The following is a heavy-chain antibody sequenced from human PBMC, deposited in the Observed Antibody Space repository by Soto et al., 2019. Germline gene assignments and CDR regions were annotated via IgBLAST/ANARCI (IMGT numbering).Heavy chain of an antibody. V-gene: IGHV4-39*01. D-gene: IGHD3-10*01. J-gene: IGHJ6*02. CDR2: IYYSGST. CDR3: ARHIDYYGSRSYLEDYYGMDV. Sequence: SETLSLTCTVSGGSTSSSSYYWGWIRQPPGKGLEWIGSIYYSGSTYYNPSLKSRVTISVDTSKNQFSLKLSSVTAADTAVYYCARHIDYYGSRSYLEDYYGMDVWGQGTTVTVSS. CDR1: GGSTSSSSYY.